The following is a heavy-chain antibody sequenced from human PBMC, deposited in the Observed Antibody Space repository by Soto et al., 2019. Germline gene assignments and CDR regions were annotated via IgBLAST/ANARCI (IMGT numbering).Heavy chain of an antibody. CDR2: IYPGDYDT. V-gene: IGHV5-51*01. CDR1: GYSFTSYW. CDR3: ARTGAIFGVVSPFDP. D-gene: IGHD3-3*01. Sequence: GESLKISCKGSGYSFTSYWIGWVRQMPGKGLEWMGNIYPGDYDTRYSPSFPVQVTISADKSISTAYLQWSSMKASDIAMYYCARTGAIFGVVSPFDPWGQGTLVTVSS. J-gene: IGHJ5*02.